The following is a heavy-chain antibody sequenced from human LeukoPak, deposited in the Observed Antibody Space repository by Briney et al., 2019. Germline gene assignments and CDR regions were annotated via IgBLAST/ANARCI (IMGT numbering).Heavy chain of an antibody. D-gene: IGHD6-19*01. V-gene: IGHV4-59*01. CDR1: GGSISSYY. CDR2: IYYSGST. CDR3: ARYVAVAGEFDP. J-gene: IGHJ5*02. Sequence: SETLSLTCTVSGGSISSYYWSWIRQPPGKGLEWIGYIYYSGSTNYNPSLKSRVTISVDTSKNQFSLKLSSVTAADTAVYYCARYVAVAGEFDPWGQGTLVTVSS.